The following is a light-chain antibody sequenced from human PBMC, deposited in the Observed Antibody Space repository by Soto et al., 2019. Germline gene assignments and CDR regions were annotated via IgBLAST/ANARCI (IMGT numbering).Light chain of an antibody. J-gene: IGLJ3*02. Sequence: QPVLTQPPSASGTPGQRVTISCSGTSSNIGRNALNWYQQLPGTAPKLLIYSNNQRPSGVPDRFSGSKSGASASLAISGLQSEDEADYYCAAWDDSLNGPVFGGGTKLTVL. CDR3: AAWDDSLNGPV. CDR2: SNN. CDR1: SSNIGRNA. V-gene: IGLV1-44*01.